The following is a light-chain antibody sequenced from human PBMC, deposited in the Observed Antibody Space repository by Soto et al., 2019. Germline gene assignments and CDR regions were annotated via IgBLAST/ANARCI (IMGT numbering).Light chain of an antibody. Sequence: ELVLTQSPGTLSLSPWESAALSCRASQSVSSNFLAWYQQKPGQAPRLLIYGVSSRASGIPDRFFGSGSGTDFTLTINRLEPEDFAVYYCQHYANSPITFCQGTRLEVK. CDR1: QSVSSNF. J-gene: IGKJ5*01. CDR3: QHYANSPIT. V-gene: IGKV3-20*01. CDR2: GVS.